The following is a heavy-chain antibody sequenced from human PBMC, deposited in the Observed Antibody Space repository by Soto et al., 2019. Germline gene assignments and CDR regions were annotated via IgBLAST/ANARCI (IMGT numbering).Heavy chain of an antibody. D-gene: IGHD6-6*01. J-gene: IGHJ4*02. Sequence: PGGSLRLSCVASGFTFSSYNMDWVRQAPGKGLEWLSYISSGSSTVYYSDSVKGRFTVSRDNAKNSLYLQMTSLRDEDTAIYYCARVTGASTSSEDFWGQGTLVTVSS. CDR1: GFTFSSYN. V-gene: IGHV3-48*02. CDR2: ISSGSSTV. CDR3: ARVTGASTSSEDF.